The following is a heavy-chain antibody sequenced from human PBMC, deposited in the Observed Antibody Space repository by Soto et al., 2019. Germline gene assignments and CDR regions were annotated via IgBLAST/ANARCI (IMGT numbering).Heavy chain of an antibody. V-gene: IGHV3-23*01. CDR1: GFTFSTYA. CDR3: ARDMGSRSGWSPFDY. CDR2: IGGSGGIP. D-gene: IGHD6-19*01. J-gene: IGHJ4*02. Sequence: GGSLRLSCAASGFTFSTYAMGWLRQTPGKGLEWVSAIGGSGGIPYYPDSVKGRFTISRDNSKNTLYLQMNSLRAEDTAVYYCARDMGSRSGWSPFDYWGQGSLVTVSS.